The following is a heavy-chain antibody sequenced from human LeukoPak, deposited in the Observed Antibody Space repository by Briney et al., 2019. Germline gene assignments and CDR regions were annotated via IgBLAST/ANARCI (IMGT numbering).Heavy chain of an antibody. CDR1: GFTFSSYS. D-gene: IGHD3-10*01. CDR2: ISSSSSTI. Sequence: GGSLRLSCAASGFTFSSYSMNWVRQAPGKGLEWVSYISSSSSTIYYADSVKGRFTISRDNAKNSLYLQMNSLRAEDTAMYYCARFGSGRVFFYFDYWGQGTLVTVSS. CDR3: ARFGSGRVFFYFDY. V-gene: IGHV3-48*01. J-gene: IGHJ4*02.